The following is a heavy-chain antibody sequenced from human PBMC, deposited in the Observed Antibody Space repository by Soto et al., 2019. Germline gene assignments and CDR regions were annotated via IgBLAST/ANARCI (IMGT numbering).Heavy chain of an antibody. CDR2: IIPIFGTA. D-gene: IGHD7-27*01. V-gene: IGHV1-69*06. CDR3: ARDAKLGKTQDAFDI. Sequence: QVQLVQSGAEVKKPGSSVKVSCKASGGTFSSYAISWVRQAPGQGLEWMGGIIPIFGTANYAQKFQGRVTITADKSTSTAYRDLSSVRSEDTAVYYCARDAKLGKTQDAFDIWGQGTMVPVSP. CDR1: GGTFSSYA. J-gene: IGHJ3*02.